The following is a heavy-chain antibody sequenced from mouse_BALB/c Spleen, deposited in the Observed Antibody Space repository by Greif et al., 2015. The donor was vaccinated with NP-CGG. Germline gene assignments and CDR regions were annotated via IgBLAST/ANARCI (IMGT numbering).Heavy chain of an antibody. CDR1: GYTFTSYT. Sequence: VQGVESGAELARPGASVKMSCKASGYTFTSYTMHWVKQRPGQGLEWIGYINPSSGYTNYNQKFKDKATLTADKSSSTAYMQLSSLTSEDSAVYYCARYYGSSYAMGYWGQGTSVTVSS. J-gene: IGHJ4*01. V-gene: IGHV1-4*01. CDR3: ARYYGSSYAMGY. CDR2: INPSSGYT. D-gene: IGHD1-1*01.